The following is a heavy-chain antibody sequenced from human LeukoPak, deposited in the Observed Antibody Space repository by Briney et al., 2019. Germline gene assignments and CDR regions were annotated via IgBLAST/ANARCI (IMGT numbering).Heavy chain of an antibody. D-gene: IGHD4-11*01. J-gene: IGHJ6*03. Sequence: GESLRLSCAASGFPFSTYWMSWVRQAPGKGLEWVSYISSSGSTIYYADSVKGRFTISRDNAKNSLDLQMNSLRGEDTAVYCGAKDRILYSNYVFDYYMDVWGKGTTVTVSS. CDR3: AKDRILYSNYVFDYYMDV. CDR1: GFPFSTYW. V-gene: IGHV3-48*01. CDR2: ISSSGSTI.